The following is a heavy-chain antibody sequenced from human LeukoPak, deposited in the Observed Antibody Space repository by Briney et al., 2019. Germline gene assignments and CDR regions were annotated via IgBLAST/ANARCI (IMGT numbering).Heavy chain of an antibody. CDR3: ARGAIAAGGPYYYGMDV. Sequence: ASVKVSCKPSGYTFTSYYMHWVRQAPGQGVEWMGLINPSGGSTSYAQKFQGRVTMTRDTSTSSVYMELSSLRSEDTAVYYCARGAIAAGGPYYYGMDVWGQGTTVTVAS. J-gene: IGHJ6*02. CDR1: GYTFTSYY. D-gene: IGHD6-13*01. V-gene: IGHV1-46*01. CDR2: INPSGGST.